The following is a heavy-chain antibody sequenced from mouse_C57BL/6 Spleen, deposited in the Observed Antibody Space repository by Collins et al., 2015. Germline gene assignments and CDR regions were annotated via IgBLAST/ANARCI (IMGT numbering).Heavy chain of an antibody. Sequence: QVTLKESGPGILQSSQTLSPTCSFSGFSLSTSGMGVSWIRQPSGKGLEWLAHIYWDDDKRYNPSLKSRLTISKDTSRNQVFLKITSVDTADTATYYCARRGIITTVVARRYFDVWGTGTTVTVSS. CDR1: GFSLSTSGMG. J-gene: IGHJ1*03. D-gene: IGHD1-1*01. CDR2: IYWDDDK. V-gene: IGHV8-12*01. CDR3: ARRGIITTVVARRYFDV.